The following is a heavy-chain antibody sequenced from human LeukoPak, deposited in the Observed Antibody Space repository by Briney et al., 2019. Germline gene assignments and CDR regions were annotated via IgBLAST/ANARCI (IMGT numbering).Heavy chain of an antibody. CDR3: ASITMIVVVITGAFDI. CDR1: GYSISSGYY. V-gene: IGHV4-38-2*02. Sequence: SETLSLTCTVSGYSISSGYYWGWIRQPPGKELEWIGSIYHSGSTYYIPSLKSRVTISVDTSKNQFSLKLSSVTAADTAVYYCASITMIVVVITGAFDIWGQGTMVTVSS. D-gene: IGHD3-22*01. CDR2: IYHSGST. J-gene: IGHJ3*02.